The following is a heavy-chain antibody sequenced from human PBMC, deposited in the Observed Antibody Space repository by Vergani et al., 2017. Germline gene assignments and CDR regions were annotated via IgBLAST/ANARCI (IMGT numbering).Heavy chain of an antibody. D-gene: IGHD2-2*02. CDR1: GYSITSGYY. J-gene: IGHJ4*02. CDR2: IYHTGSA. Sequence: QVQLQESGPGLVKPSETLSLTCSVSGYSITSGYYWGWIRQPPGRGLEWIGSIYHTGSAYYNPSLKSRVTVSVDTSMNQVSLKLNSVTAADTAVYYCATIGYRRWGYYFDYWGQGILVTVSS. CDR3: ATIGYRRWGYYFDY. V-gene: IGHV4-38-2*01.